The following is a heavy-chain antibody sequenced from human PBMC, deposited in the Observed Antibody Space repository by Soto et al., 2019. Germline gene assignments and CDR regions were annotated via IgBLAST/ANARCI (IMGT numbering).Heavy chain of an antibody. V-gene: IGHV5-10-1*01. Sequence: EVQLVQSGAEVKKPGESLRISCKGSGYSFTSYWISWVRQMPGKGLEWMGRIDPRDSYTNYSQSFQRHVTISADKSISTAYLQWSSLKASDTAMYYCARLQAAAGDNDLTFDYWGQGTLVTVSS. D-gene: IGHD6-13*01. CDR3: ARLQAAAGDNDLTFDY. J-gene: IGHJ4*02. CDR1: GYSFTSYW. CDR2: IDPRDSYT.